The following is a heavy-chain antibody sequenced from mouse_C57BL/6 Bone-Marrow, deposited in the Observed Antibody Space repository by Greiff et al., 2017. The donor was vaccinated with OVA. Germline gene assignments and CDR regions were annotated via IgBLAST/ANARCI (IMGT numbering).Heavy chain of an antibody. Sequence: QVQLQQSGAELARPGASVKLSCKASGYTFTSYGISWVKQRTGQGLEWIGEIYPRSGNTYYNEKFKGKATLTADKSSSTAYMELRSLTSEDSAVYFCARARWLLGYDMDYWGQGTSVTVSA. CDR2: IYPRSGNT. D-gene: IGHD2-3*01. J-gene: IGHJ4*01. CDR3: ARARWLLGYDMDY. V-gene: IGHV1-81*01. CDR1: GYTFTSYG.